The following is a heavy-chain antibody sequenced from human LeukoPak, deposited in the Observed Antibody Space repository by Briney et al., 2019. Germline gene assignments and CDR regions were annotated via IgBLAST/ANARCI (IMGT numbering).Heavy chain of an antibody. CDR2: IKNKTNGGTT. V-gene: IGHV3-15*01. CDR1: GFTFSSAW. J-gene: IGHJ4*02. Sequence: GGSLRLSCAASGFTFSSAWMTWVRQAPGKGLEWVGHIKNKTNGGTTDYAAPVKGRFIISRDDSKDTLYLQKNSLRTEDTAVYYCARGFCSSTNCYQGPFDFWGQGTLVTVSS. CDR3: ARGFCSSTNCYQGPFDF. D-gene: IGHD2-2*01.